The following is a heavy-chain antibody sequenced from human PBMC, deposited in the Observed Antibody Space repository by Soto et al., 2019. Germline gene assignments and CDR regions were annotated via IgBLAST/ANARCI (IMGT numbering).Heavy chain of an antibody. CDR3: ARGRYSGYGGHWLDP. D-gene: IGHD5-12*01. CDR1: GGSFSGYY. Sequence: QVQLQQWGAGLLKPSETLSLTCAVYGGSFSGYYWSWIRQPPGKGLEWIGEINHSGSTNYNPSLKSRVTISVDTSKNQFSLKLSSVTAADTAVYYCARGRYSGYGGHWLDPWGQGTLVTVSS. V-gene: IGHV4-34*01. J-gene: IGHJ5*02. CDR2: INHSGST.